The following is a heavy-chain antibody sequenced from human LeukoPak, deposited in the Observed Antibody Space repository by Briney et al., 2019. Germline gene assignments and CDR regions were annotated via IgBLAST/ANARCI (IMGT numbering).Heavy chain of an antibody. Sequence: GGSLRLSCEASGFTFSSYWMSWVRQAPGKGLEWVANIKQDGSGKYYVDSVKGRFTISRDNAKNSLYLQMNSLRAEDTAVYYCASRGYWGQGTLVTVSS. CDR1: GFTFSSYW. V-gene: IGHV3-7*05. CDR3: ASRGY. CDR2: IKQDGSGK. J-gene: IGHJ4*02.